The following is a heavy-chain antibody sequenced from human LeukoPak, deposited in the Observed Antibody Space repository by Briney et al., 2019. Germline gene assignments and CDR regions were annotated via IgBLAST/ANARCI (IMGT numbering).Heavy chain of an antibody. J-gene: IGHJ4*02. CDR2: INPNSGGT. V-gene: IGHV1-2*06. CDR3: ARVRRGYSYGAIDY. Sequence: GAAVKVSCKASGYTFTGYYIHWVRQAPGQGLEWMGRINPNSGGTNYAQKFQGRVTMTRDTSISTAYMELSRLRSDDTAVYYCARVRRGYSYGAIDYWGQGTLVTVSS. D-gene: IGHD5-18*01. CDR1: GYTFTGYY.